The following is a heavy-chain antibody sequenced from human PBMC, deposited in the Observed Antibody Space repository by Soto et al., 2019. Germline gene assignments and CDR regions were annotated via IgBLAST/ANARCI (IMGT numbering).Heavy chain of an antibody. CDR2: ISYDGSNK. CDR1: GFTFNSYT. D-gene: IGHD6-13*01. CDR3: ARARIAATGGNVSPYYYYHGMDV. J-gene: IGHJ6*02. V-gene: IGHV3-30-3*01. Sequence: QVQLVESGGGVVQPGRSLRLSCAASGFTFNSYTMHWVRQAPGKGLEWVAVISYDGSNKYYADSVKGRFTISRDNSKNTLYLQMNSLRAEETAVYYCARARIAATGGNVSPYYYYHGMDVWGQGTTVTVSS.